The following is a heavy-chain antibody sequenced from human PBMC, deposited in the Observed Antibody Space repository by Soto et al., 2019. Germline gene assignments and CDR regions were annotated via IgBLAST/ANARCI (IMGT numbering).Heavy chain of an antibody. V-gene: IGHV1-18*01. CDR1: GYTFTSYG. D-gene: IGHD2-2*02. J-gene: IGHJ5*02. Sequence: ASVKVSCKASGYTFTSYGIGWGRQAPGQGLEWMGWISAYNGNTNYAQKLQGRVTMTTDTSTSTAYMELRSLRSDDTAVYYCARGVWGVVVPAAIRYNWFDPWGQGTLVTVSS. CDR2: ISAYNGNT. CDR3: ARGVWGVVVPAAIRYNWFDP.